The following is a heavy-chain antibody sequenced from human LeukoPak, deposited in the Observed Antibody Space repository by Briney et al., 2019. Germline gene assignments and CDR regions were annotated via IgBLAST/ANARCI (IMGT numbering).Heavy chain of an antibody. D-gene: IGHD6-13*01. CDR2: ISGSGGST. V-gene: IGHV3-23*01. CDR1: GFTFSSYA. CDR3: AKDSDELIAAAYNWFDP. Sequence: GGSLRLSCAVSGFTFSSYAMTWVRQAPGKGLEWVSAISGSGGSTYYADSVKGRFTISRDNSKNTLYLQMNSLRAEDTAVYYCAKDSDELIAAAYNWFDPWGQGTLVTVSS. J-gene: IGHJ5*02.